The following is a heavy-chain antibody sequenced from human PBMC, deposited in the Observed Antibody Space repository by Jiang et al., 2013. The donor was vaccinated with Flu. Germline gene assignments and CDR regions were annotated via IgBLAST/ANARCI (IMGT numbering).Heavy chain of an antibody. J-gene: IGHJ4*02. D-gene: IGHD5-18*01. V-gene: IGHV1-18*04. Sequence: SGAEVKKPGASIKVSCKTSGYTFTNYGVTWVRQAPGQGLEWIGWISGYSGHTDYAQKFQGRVTMTTDTATSTASMELRSLTSGDTAVYFCAREGYREVDYWGQGTRV. CDR2: ISGYSGHT. CDR1: GYTFTNYG. CDR3: AREGYREVDY.